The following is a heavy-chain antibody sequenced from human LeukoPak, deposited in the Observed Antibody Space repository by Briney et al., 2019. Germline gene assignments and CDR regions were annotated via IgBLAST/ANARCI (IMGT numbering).Heavy chain of an antibody. CDR2: ISGNDGTT. V-gene: IGHV3-23*01. Sequence: GGSLRLSCAASGFTVSSNYMSWVRQAPGKGLEWVSAISGNDGTTYYADSVKGRFTISRDNSKNTLYLQMNSLRAEDTAVYYCAKEVPITINYMDVWGKGTTVTVSS. J-gene: IGHJ6*03. D-gene: IGHD3-3*01. CDR3: AKEVPITINYMDV. CDR1: GFTVSSNY.